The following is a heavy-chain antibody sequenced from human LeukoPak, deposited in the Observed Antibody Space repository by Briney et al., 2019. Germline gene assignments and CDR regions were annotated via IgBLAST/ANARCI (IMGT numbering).Heavy chain of an antibody. D-gene: IGHD2-21*02. CDR3: ARGSKHIVVVTAT. CDR2: ISSSGSTI. V-gene: IGHV3-11*01. Sequence: GGSLRLSCAASGFTFTDYYMSWIRQAPGKGLEWLSYISSSGSTIYYADSVKGRFTISRDNAKNSLYLQMNSLRAEDTAVYYCARGSKHIVVVTATGVQGTLVTVSS. CDR1: GFTFTDYY. J-gene: IGHJ4*02.